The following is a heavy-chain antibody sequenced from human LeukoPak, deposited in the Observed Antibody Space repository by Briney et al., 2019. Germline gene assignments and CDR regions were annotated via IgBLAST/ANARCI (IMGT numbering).Heavy chain of an antibody. J-gene: IGHJ4*02. CDR1: GFTFSSYG. CDR2: IRYDGSNK. D-gene: IGHD6-13*01. CDR3: AKDRGSYSSSWHFDY. Sequence: GGSLRLSCAASGFTFSSYGMHWVRQAPGKGLEWVAFIRYDGSNKHYADSVKGRFTISRDNSKNTLYLQMNSLRAEDTAVYYCAKDRGSYSSSWHFDYWGQGTLVTVSS. V-gene: IGHV3-30*02.